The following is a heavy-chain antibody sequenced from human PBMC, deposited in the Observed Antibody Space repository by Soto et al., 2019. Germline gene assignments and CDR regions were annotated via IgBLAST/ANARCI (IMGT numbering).Heavy chain of an antibody. J-gene: IGHJ4*02. D-gene: IGHD1-26*01. CDR2: FDPEDGET. Sequence: GASVKVSCKVSGYTLTELSMHWVRQAPGKGLEWMGGFDPEDGETIYAQKFQGRVTMTEDTSTDTAYMELSSLRSEDTAVYYCATVGAILGQDYFDYWGQGTLVTVSS. CDR3: ATVGAILGQDYFDY. V-gene: IGHV1-24*01. CDR1: GYTLTELS.